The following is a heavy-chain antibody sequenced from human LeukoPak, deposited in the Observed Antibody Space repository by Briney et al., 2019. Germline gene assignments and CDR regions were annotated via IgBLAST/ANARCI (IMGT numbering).Heavy chain of an antibody. CDR1: GFTFSSFE. D-gene: IGHD3-10*02. J-gene: IGHJ6*04. CDR3: AELGITMIGGV. V-gene: IGHV3-48*03. Sequence: GGSLRLSCAASGFTFSSFEMKWVRQAPGKGLEWVSYISSGGSTIYYADSVKGRFTISRDNAKNSLYLQINSLRAEDTAVYYCAELGITMIGGVWGKGTTVTISS. CDR2: ISSGGSTI.